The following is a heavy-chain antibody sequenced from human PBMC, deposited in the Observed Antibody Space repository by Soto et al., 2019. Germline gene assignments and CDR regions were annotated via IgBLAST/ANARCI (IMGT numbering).Heavy chain of an antibody. D-gene: IGHD4-17*01. V-gene: IGHV3-73*01. Sequence: PGGSLRLSCAASGFTFSGSAMHWVRQASGKGLEWVGRIRSKANSYATAYAASVKGRFTISRDDSKNTAYLQMNSLKTEDTAVYYCTRRTDYGGNPRTFAFDPWGQGTLVTVSS. CDR1: GFTFSGSA. CDR3: TRRTDYGGNPRTFAFDP. CDR2: IRSKANSYAT. J-gene: IGHJ5*02.